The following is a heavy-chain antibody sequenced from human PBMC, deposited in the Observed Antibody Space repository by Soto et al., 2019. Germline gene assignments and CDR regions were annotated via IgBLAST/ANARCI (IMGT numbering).Heavy chain of an antibody. J-gene: IGHJ6*03. CDR3: AGDHERILLVGSPPLGYMDV. CDR1: PFTFATYW. Sequence: GGSLRLSCAGSPFTFATYWMTWVRQAPGKGLEWVATIKQDGTEIFYADSVRGRFTISRDNTKNSLYLQMKSLRPEDTAVYYCAGDHERILLVGSPPLGYMDVWGRGTTVTVSS. V-gene: IGHV3-7*03. CDR2: IKQDGTEI. D-gene: IGHD1-26*01.